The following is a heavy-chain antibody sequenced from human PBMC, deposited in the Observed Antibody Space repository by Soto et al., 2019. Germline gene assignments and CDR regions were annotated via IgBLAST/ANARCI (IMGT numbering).Heavy chain of an antibody. Sequence: GASVKVSCKASGYTFTGYYMHWVRQAPGQGLEWMGWINPNSGGTNYAQKFQGWVTMTRDTSISTAYMELSRLISDDTAVYYCARGVVVVPAATSPNWFDPWGQGTLVTVSS. V-gene: IGHV1-2*04. CDR3: ARGVVVVPAATSPNWFDP. CDR2: INPNSGGT. J-gene: IGHJ5*02. D-gene: IGHD2-2*01. CDR1: GYTFTGYY.